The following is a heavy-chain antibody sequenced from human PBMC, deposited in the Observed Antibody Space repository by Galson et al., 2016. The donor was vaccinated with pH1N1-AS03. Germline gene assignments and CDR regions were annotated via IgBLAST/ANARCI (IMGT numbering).Heavy chain of an antibody. V-gene: IGHV3-11*01. J-gene: IGHJ4*02. CDR3: ARGWYDIWPGYLVDPFDY. D-gene: IGHD3-9*01. Sequence: SLRLSCAASGFTFSDYYMSWIRQAPGKGLEWISCITSSGGSGPTIYYADSVKGRFTISRDNAKNSLYLQMNSLRADDTAVYYCARGWYDIWPGYLVDPFDYWGQGALVTVSS. CDR2: ITSSGGSGPTI. CDR1: GFTFSDYY.